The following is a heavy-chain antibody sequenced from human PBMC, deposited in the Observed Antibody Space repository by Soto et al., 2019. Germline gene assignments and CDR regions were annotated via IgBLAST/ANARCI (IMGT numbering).Heavy chain of an antibody. J-gene: IGHJ4*03. Sequence: ASVKVSCKASGYPFTGPYIYWLRQAPGQGLEWMGWINTSSGGTECAEKFQGRVTVTRDTSIRTVFLELNSLTSDDTGVYFCERDFRTYSHCVDFWGQGTAVTVSS. CDR2: INTSSGGT. CDR1: GYPFTGPY. V-gene: IGHV1-2*02. CDR3: ERDFRTYSHCVDF. D-gene: IGHD2-21*01.